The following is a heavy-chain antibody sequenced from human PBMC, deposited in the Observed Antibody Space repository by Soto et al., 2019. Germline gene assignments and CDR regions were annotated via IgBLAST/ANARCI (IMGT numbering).Heavy chain of an antibody. D-gene: IGHD2-15*01. CDR1: VFSIYSIFYY. CDR2: IDYNGVT. J-gene: IGHJ4*02. Sequence: NPSDTLSLTCTFSVFSIYSIFYYLCFIRQPPGSGLEWIGNIDYNGVTYSNPSLKSRVTISRDTSKNQFSLKLTSVTAAGTALYYCGKVLVGDNGNTDYEYWGQGTLVTVSS. CDR3: GKVLVGDNGNTDYEY. V-gene: IGHV4-39*01.